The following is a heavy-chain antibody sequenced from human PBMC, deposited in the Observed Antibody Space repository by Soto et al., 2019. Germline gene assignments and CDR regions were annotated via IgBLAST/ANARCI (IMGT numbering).Heavy chain of an antibody. V-gene: IGHV3-30-3*01. CDR3: ARDSSWSDAFDI. Sequence: GGSLRLSCAASGFTVSSYAMHWVRQAPGKGLEWVAVISYDGSNKYYADSVKGRFTISRDNSKNTLYLQMNSLRAEDTAVYYCARDSSWSDAFDIWGQGTMVTVSS. CDR1: GFTVSSYA. J-gene: IGHJ3*02. CDR2: ISYDGSNK. D-gene: IGHD6-13*01.